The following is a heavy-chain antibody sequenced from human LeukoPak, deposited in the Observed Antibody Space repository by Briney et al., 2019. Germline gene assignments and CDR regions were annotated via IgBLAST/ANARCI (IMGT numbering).Heavy chain of an antibody. Sequence: GGALRPSFAAPGFPFSSYWMSWVRPAPGKGLGGVANIKQDGSEKYYVDSVKGRFTISRDNAKNSLYLQMNSLRAEDTAVYYCASETGGYPTFDYWGQGTLVTVSS. CDR3: ASETGGYPTFDY. D-gene: IGHD2-8*02. CDR1: GFPFSSYW. V-gene: IGHV3-7*01. J-gene: IGHJ4*02. CDR2: IKQDGSEK.